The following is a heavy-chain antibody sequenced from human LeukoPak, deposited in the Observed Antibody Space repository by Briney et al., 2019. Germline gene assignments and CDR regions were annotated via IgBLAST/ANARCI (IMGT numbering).Heavy chain of an antibody. D-gene: IGHD3-22*01. CDR3: ARRTWGYYYDSSGNFDY. CDR1: GGSFSGYY. V-gene: IGHV4-34*01. Sequence: SETLSLTCTVSGGSFSGYYWSWIRQPPGKGLEWIGEINHSGSTNYNPSLKSRVTISVDTSKNQFSLKLSSVTAADTAVYYCARRTWGYYYDSSGNFDYWGQGTLVTVSS. J-gene: IGHJ4*02. CDR2: INHSGST.